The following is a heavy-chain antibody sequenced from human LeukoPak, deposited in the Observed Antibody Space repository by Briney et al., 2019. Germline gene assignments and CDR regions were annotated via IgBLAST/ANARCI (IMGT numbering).Heavy chain of an antibody. CDR1: GFTFGSYG. Sequence: PGGSLRLSCAASGFTFGSYGMHWVRQAPGKGLEWVAVTSYDGSNKYNADSVKGRFTISRDNSKNTLYLQMNSLRAEDTAVYYCARVLYGSGSYWGNYFDYWGQGTLVTVSS. J-gene: IGHJ4*02. D-gene: IGHD3-10*01. CDR3: ARVLYGSGSYWGNYFDY. CDR2: TSYDGSNK. V-gene: IGHV3-30*03.